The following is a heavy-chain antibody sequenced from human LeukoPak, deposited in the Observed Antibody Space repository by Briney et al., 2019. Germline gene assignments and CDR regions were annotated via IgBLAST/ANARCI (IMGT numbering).Heavy chain of an antibody. CDR3: ARDTLVGATRVFDY. CDR1: GGTFSSYA. D-gene: IGHD1-26*01. CDR2: IIPIFGTA. V-gene: IGHV1-69*13. J-gene: IGHJ4*02. Sequence: SVKVSCKASGGTFSSYAISWVRQAPGQGLEWMGGIIPIFGTANYAQKFQVRVTITADESTSTAYMELSSLRSEDTAVYYCARDTLVGATRVFDYWGQGTLVTVSS.